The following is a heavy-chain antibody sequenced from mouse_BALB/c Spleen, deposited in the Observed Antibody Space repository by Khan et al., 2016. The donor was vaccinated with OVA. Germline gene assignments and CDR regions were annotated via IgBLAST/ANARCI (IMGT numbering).Heavy chain of an antibody. D-gene: IGHD4-1*01. CDR2: ISYSGST. J-gene: IGHJ4*01. CDR1: GYSITSDYA. Sequence: EVQLQESGPGLVKPSQSLSLTCTVTGYSITSDYAWNWIRQFPGNKLEWMGYISYSGSTTYNPSLKSRISLTRDTSKDQFFLQLKSVTSEDTATYYWASELGRYYAMDYWGQGTSGTVSS. V-gene: IGHV3-2*02. CDR3: ASELGRYYAMDY.